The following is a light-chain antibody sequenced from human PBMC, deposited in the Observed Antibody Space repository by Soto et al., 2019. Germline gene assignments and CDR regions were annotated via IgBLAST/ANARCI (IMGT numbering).Light chain of an antibody. CDR3: QQSYSTPRT. CDR2: AEY. V-gene: IGKV1-39*01. CDR1: QSISNY. Sequence: DIQMTQAPSSLSSSLGDIVTITCRASQSISNYLNWYQHKPGKAPKLLIYAEYSLQSGVTSRFSGSGSGTDFTLTISSLQPEDFATYYCQQSYSTPRTFGQGTRLDIK. J-gene: IGKJ5*01.